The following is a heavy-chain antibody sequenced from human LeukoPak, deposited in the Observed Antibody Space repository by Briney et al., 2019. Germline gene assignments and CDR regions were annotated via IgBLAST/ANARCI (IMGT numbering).Heavy chain of an antibody. Sequence: GGSLRLSCAASGFTFNNYGMHWVRQAPGKGLEWVAFIRYNGNNQYYADSVKGRFTISRDNSKNTLYLQMNSLRAEDTAVYYCAKADNWLQFESWGQGTLVTVCS. CDR1: GFTFNNYG. D-gene: IGHD5-24*01. CDR2: IRYNGNNQ. J-gene: IGHJ5*01. CDR3: AKADNWLQFES. V-gene: IGHV3-30*02.